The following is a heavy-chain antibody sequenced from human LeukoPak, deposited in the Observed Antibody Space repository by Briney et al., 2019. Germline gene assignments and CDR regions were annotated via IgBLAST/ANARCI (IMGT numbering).Heavy chain of an antibody. CDR2: IKPDGYEK. Sequence: PGGSLRLSGVASGFTLTNFWMNWVRQAPGKGPEWVANIKPDGYEKYYVDSVKGRFTISRDNTKNLLYLQMNSLRAEDMAVYYCRKGHYDDSAWDQGTLVTVSS. D-gene: IGHD4-17*01. J-gene: IGHJ5*02. CDR1: GFTLTNFW. V-gene: IGHV3-7*01. CDR3: RKGHYDDSA.